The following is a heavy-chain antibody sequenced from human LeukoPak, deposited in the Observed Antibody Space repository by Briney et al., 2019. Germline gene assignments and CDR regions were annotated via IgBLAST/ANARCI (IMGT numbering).Heavy chain of an antibody. D-gene: IGHD2-2*01. CDR1: GYTFTSYD. V-gene: IGHV1-8*01. CDR2: MNPNSGNT. Sequence: ASVKVSCKASGYTFTSYDINWVRQATGQGLEWMGWMNPNSGNTGYAQKFQGRVTMTRNTSISTAYMELSSLRSEDTAVYYCARGSFGGQGIVVVPAAINSSFRVTRYNWFDPWGQGTLVTVSS. J-gene: IGHJ5*02. CDR3: ARGSFGGQGIVVVPAAINSSFRVTRYNWFDP.